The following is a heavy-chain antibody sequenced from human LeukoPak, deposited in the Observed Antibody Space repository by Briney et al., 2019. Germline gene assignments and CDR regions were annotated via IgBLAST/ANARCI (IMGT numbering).Heavy chain of an antibody. D-gene: IGHD6-19*01. CDR3: ATQEQWLVGYFQH. J-gene: IGHJ1*01. V-gene: IGHV1-8*03. CDR1: GYTFTGYD. CDR2: MNPNSGNT. Sequence: ASVKVSCKASGYTFTGYDINWVRQATGQGLEWMGWMNPNSGNTGYAQKFQGRVTITRNTSISTAYMELSSLRSEDTAVYYCATQEQWLVGYFQHWGQGTLVTVSS.